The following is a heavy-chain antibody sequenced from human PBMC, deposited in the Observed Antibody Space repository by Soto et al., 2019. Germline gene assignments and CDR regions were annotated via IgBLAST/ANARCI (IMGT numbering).Heavy chain of an antibody. Sequence: PGGSLRLSCAASGFTFSSYGMHWVRQAPGKGLEWVAVIWYDGSNKYYADSVKGRFTISRDNSKNTLYLQMNSLRAEDTAVYYWAREVRSLYYFDDWCQGPLVTVSS. D-gene: IGHD3-10*01. J-gene: IGHJ4*02. CDR1: GFTFSSYG. V-gene: IGHV3-33*01. CDR3: AREVRSLYYFDD. CDR2: IWYDGSNK.